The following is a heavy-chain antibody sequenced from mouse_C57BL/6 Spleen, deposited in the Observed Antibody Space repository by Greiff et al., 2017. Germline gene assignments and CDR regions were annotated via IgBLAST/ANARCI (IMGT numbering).Heavy chain of an antibody. CDR1: GYTFTDYN. CDR2: INPNNGGT. D-gene: IGHD1-1*01. V-gene: IGHV1-18*01. J-gene: IGHJ2*01. Sequence: EVQLVESGPELVKPGASVKIPCKASGYTFTDYNMDWVKQSHGKSLEWIGDINPNNGGTIYNQKFKGKATLTVDKSSSTAYMELRSLTSEDTAVYYCARGDYYGSSSFDYWGQGTTLTVSS. CDR3: ARGDYYGSSSFDY.